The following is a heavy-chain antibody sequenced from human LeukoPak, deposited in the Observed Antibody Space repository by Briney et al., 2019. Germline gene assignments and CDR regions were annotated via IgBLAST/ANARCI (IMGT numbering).Heavy chain of an antibody. CDR2: MNPNSGNT. CDR1: GYTFTSYD. D-gene: IGHD3-10*01. Sequence: ASVKVSCKASGYTFTSYDINWVRQATGQGLEWMGWMNPNSGNTGYAQKFQGRATMTRNTSISTAYMEPSSLRSEDTAVYYCARGRGGLRRRAFDIWGQGTMVTVSS. V-gene: IGHV1-8*01. J-gene: IGHJ3*02. CDR3: ARGRGGLRRRAFDI.